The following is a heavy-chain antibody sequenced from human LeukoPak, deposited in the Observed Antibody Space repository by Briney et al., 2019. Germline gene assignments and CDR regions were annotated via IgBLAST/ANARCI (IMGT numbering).Heavy chain of an antibody. Sequence: GGSLRLSCAASGFTFDDYAMHWVRQAPGKGLEWVSGISWNSGSIGYADSVKGRFTISRDNAKNSLYLQMSSLRAEDTAVYYCARGGVAAAGTYFQHWGQGTLVTVSS. CDR1: GFTFDDYA. D-gene: IGHD6-13*01. V-gene: IGHV3-9*01. J-gene: IGHJ1*01. CDR2: ISWNSGSI. CDR3: ARGGVAAAGTYFQH.